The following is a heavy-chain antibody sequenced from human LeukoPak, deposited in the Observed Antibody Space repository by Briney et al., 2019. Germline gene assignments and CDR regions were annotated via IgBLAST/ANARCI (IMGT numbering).Heavy chain of an antibody. Sequence: GGSLTLSCAASGFTFSDYSLNWVRQAPGKGLEWVSCISGDSRYIYYADSLKGRSTISRDNAQNSLYLHMNNLRAEDTAVYYCARGPFSSSWSEFDYWGQGTLVTVSS. D-gene: IGHD6-13*01. CDR3: ARGPFSSSWSEFDY. J-gene: IGHJ4*02. CDR1: GFTFSDYS. V-gene: IGHV3-21*06. CDR2: ISGDSRYI.